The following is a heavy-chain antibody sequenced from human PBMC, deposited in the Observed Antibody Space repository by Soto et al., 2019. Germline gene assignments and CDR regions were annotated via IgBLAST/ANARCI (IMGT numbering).Heavy chain of an antibody. CDR3: ARDVGYCSSSTCLIDH. CDR1: GYTFNTYG. J-gene: IGHJ4*02. Sequence: GASVKVSCKASGYTFNTYGISWVRQAPGQGLEWMGWISTFNGETRYAQKFQARVTVTTDTSTTTGYMELRSLRSDDTAVYYCARDVGYCSSSTCLIDHWGRGTLVTVSS. CDR2: ISTFNGET. D-gene: IGHD2-2*01. V-gene: IGHV1-18*01.